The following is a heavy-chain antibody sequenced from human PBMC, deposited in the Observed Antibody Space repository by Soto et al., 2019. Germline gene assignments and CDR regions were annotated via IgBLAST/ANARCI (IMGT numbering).Heavy chain of an antibody. Sequence: QVQLVQSGAEVKKPGSSVKVSCKASGGTFSSSAISWVRQAPGQGLEWEGGMIPIFGTANYAKKFQGGVKFTADESRSTAYMELSSLRSEDRAVYYCARGITRIQRNAFDIWGQGTMVTVSS. CDR2: MIPIFGTA. D-gene: IGHD5-18*01. J-gene: IGHJ3*02. V-gene: IGHV1-69*12. CDR1: GGTFSSSA. CDR3: ARGITRIQRNAFDI.